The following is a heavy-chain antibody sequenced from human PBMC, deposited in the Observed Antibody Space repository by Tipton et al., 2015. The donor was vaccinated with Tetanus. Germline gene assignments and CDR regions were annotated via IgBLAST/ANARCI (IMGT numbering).Heavy chain of an antibody. V-gene: IGHV3-23*01. J-gene: IGHJ4*02. Sequence: SLRLSCAASGFTFNNYAMGWVRQAPGKGLEWVSSINGTGTVTHHADSGKGQFTISRDNSKNTLYLQMNSLRVADTAIYFCAKALGTLISRCFDYWGRGTLVTVSS. CDR1: GFTFNNYA. CDR3: AKALGTLISRCFDY. CDR2: INGTGTVT. D-gene: IGHD1-1*01.